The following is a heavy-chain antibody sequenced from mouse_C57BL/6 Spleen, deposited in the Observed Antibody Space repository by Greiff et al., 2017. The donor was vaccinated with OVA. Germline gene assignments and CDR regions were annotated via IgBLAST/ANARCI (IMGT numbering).Heavy chain of an antibody. CDR2: IDTSDSYT. J-gene: IGHJ3*01. CDR1: GYTFTSYW. D-gene: IGHD1-1*01. CDR3: ARGPDYYGSSPWFAY. Sequence: QVHVKQPGAELVMPGASVKLSCKASGYTFTSYWMHWVKQRPGQGLEWIGEIDTSDSYTNYNQKFKGKSTLTVDKSSSTAYMQLSSLTSEDSAVYYCARGPDYYGSSPWFAYWGQGTLVTVSA. V-gene: IGHV1-69*01.